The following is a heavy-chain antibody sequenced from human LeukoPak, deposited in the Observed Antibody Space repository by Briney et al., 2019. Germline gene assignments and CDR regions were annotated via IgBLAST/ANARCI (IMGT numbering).Heavy chain of an antibody. J-gene: IGHJ4*02. CDR3: ARGSNWSFEY. D-gene: IGHD1-20*01. V-gene: IGHV3-7*05. CDR1: XXXXXXXX. Sequence: GGSLRLSCAXSXXXXXXXXXXXXXXAXXXGLEWVANINXNXXXXXYVDSVKGRFTISRDNAKNSLSLQMNSLRAEDTAVYYCARGSNWSFEYWGQGTLVIVSS. CDR2: INXNXXXX.